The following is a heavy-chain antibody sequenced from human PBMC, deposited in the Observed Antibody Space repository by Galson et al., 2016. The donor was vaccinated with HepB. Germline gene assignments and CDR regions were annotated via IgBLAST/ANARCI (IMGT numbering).Heavy chain of an antibody. V-gene: IGHV1-46*03. D-gene: IGHD6-6*01. CDR2: INHTGGST. J-gene: IGHJ4*02. CDR3: ARGGYNSSTDY. Sequence: SVKVSCKASGYTFTSYYIHWVRQAPGQGLEWMGIINHTGGSTIYAQIFQGRVTMTKDTSTNTVYMELSSLRSEDTAVYYCARGGYNSSTDYWGQGTLVTVSS. CDR1: GYTFTSYY.